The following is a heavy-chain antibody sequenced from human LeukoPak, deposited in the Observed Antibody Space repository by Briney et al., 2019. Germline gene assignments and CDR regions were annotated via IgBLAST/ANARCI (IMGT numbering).Heavy chain of an antibody. D-gene: IGHD3-10*01. J-gene: IGHJ4*02. CDR2: IHYSGTT. Sequence: SETLSLTCTVAGGSISSSGYYWDWIRQPPGKGLDWIGTIHYSGTTFYKSSLESRLTMSVDTSKNQFSLKLSSVTAADTAVYYCVRRVDYYGPGSYFYYDYWGQGTLVTVSS. CDR1: GGSISSSGYY. CDR3: VRRVDYYGPGSYFYYDY. V-gene: IGHV4-39*01.